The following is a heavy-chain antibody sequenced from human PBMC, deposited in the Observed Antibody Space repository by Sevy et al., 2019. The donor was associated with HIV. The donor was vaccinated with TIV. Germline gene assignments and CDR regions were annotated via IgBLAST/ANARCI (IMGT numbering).Heavy chain of an antibody. J-gene: IGHJ5*02. CDR2: INPNSGGT. Sequence: ASVKVSCKASGYTFTGYYMHWVRQAPGQGLEWMGWINPNSGGTNYAQKFQGWVTMTRDTSISTAYMELSRLGSDDTAVYYCAGGVRDFWSGYYRFDPWGQGTLVTVSS. D-gene: IGHD3-3*01. V-gene: IGHV1-2*04. CDR1: GYTFTGYY. CDR3: AGGVRDFWSGYYRFDP.